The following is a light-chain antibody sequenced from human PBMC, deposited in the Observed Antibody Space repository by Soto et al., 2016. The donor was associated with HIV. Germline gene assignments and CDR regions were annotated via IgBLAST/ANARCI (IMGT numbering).Light chain of an antibody. J-gene: IGKJ1*01. CDR3: QQYNSFPWT. V-gene: IGKV1-9*01. Sequence: DIQLTQSPTSLSPFIRERVTITCRASQNIGTRLHWYQEKPGEAPKLLIYGASTLQSGVPSRFSGSGSGTEFTLTISSLQPDDFATYYCQQYNSFPWTFGQGTKVDIK. CDR1: QNIGTR. CDR2: GAS.